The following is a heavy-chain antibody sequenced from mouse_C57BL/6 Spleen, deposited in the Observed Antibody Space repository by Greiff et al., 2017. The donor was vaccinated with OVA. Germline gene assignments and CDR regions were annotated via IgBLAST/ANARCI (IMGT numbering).Heavy chain of an antibody. CDR3: SSLLSITGGFAY. J-gene: IGHJ3*01. CDR1: GYTFTGYS. V-gene: IGHV1-42*01. Sequence: VQLKQSGPELVKPGASVKISCKASGYTFTGYSMNWVQQSPEKSLEWIGEISPSTGDTTYNQKFTAKATLTVDKSSRTAYMQLKSLTSEDSAVYYFSSLLSITGGFAYWGQGTMVTVSA. D-gene: IGHD2-4*01. CDR2: ISPSTGDT.